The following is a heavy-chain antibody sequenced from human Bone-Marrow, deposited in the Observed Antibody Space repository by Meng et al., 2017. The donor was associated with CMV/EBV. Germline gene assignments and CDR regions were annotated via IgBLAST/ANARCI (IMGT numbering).Heavy chain of an antibody. V-gene: IGHV1-24*01. CDR2: FDPEDGET. CDR1: GYTLTELS. CDR3: ARVLYSGSFIPGGADY. Sequence: ASVKVSCKVSGYTLTELSMHWVRQAPGKGLEWMGGFDPEDGETIYAQKFQGRVTMTEDTSTSTAYMELRSLRSDDTAVYYCARVLYSGSFIPGGADYWGQGTLVTVSS. J-gene: IGHJ4*02. D-gene: IGHD1-26*01.